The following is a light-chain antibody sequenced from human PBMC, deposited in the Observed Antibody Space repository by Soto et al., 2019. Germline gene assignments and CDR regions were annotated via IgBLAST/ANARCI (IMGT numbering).Light chain of an antibody. V-gene: IGKV3-15*01. Sequence: EIVLTQFPATLSVSPGEGVTLSCGASQTITNNLAWYQQRPGQTPRLLIYDASTRATGIPARFSGSGSGTEFTLTISNLLSEDFAVYYCQQYNNWPQVTFGQGTRLEIK. CDR3: QQYNNWPQVT. CDR1: QTITNN. CDR2: DAS. J-gene: IGKJ5*01.